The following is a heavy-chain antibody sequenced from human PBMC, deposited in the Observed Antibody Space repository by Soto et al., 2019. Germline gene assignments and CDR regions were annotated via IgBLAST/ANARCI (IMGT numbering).Heavy chain of an antibody. CDR2: IYYSGST. D-gene: IGHD6-6*01. J-gene: IGHJ4*02. CDR1: GGSISSGDYY. Sequence: SETLSLTCTVSGGSISSGDYYWSWIRQPPGKGLEWIGYIYYSGSTYYNPSLKSRVTISVDTSKNQFSLKLSSVTAADTAVYYCTASSVAARNFDYWGQGTLVTVS. CDR3: TASSVAARNFDY. V-gene: IGHV4-30-4*01.